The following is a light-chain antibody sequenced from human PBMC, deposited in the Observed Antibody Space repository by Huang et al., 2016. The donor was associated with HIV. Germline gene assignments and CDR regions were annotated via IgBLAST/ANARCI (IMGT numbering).Light chain of an antibody. CDR3: QQYVTSPT. Sequence: IVLTQSPGTLSLSPGESTTLSCRASQSVSNNYLAWYQKKPGQGPRLLSYGASSRATGIPDRFSGSGSGMFFTLTITRLEPEDFAVYYCQQYVTSPTFGQGTKLEIK. V-gene: IGKV3-20*01. J-gene: IGKJ2*01. CDR1: QSVSNNY. CDR2: GAS.